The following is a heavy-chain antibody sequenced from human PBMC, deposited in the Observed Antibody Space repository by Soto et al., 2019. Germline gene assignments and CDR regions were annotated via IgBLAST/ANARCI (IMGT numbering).Heavy chain of an antibody. Sequence: EVQLVESGGGLVQPGGSLRLSCAASGFTFSSYSMNWVRQAPGKGLEWVSYISSSSSTIYYADSVKGRFTISRDNAKNSLYLQMNSLRDEEQAVYYCAREIPSRGAGWFDPRGQGTLVTVSS. J-gene: IGHJ5*02. CDR2: ISSSSSTI. CDR1: GFTFSSYS. CDR3: AREIPSRGAGWFDP. V-gene: IGHV3-48*02. D-gene: IGHD3-10*01.